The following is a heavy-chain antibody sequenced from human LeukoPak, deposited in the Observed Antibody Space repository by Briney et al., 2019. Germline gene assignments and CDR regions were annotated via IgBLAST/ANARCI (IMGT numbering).Heavy chain of an antibody. Sequence: ASVKVSCKASGYTFTSYDINWVRQATGQGLEWMGWMNPNSGNTGYAQKFQGRVTITADKSTSTAYMELSSLRSEDTAVYYCARDEALDCGGDCSVNWAYYYYGMDVWGQGTTVTVSS. CDR3: ARDEALDCGGDCSVNWAYYYYGMDV. J-gene: IGHJ6*02. D-gene: IGHD2-21*02. CDR2: MNPNSGNT. V-gene: IGHV1-8*01. CDR1: GYTFTSYD.